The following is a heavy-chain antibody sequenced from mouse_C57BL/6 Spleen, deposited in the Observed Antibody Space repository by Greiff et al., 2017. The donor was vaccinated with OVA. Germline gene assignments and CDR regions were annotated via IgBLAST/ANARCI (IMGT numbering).Heavy chain of an antibody. CDR1: GYAFSSYW. CDR3: ARWDYYGSSYRAMDY. V-gene: IGHV1-80*01. D-gene: IGHD1-1*01. Sequence: QVQLQQSGAELVKPGASVKISCKASGYAFSSYWMNWVKQRPGKGLEWIGQIYPGDGDTNYNGKFKGKATLTADKSSSTAYMQLSSLTSEDSAVYFCARWDYYGSSYRAMDYWGQGTSVTVSS. CDR2: IYPGDGDT. J-gene: IGHJ4*01.